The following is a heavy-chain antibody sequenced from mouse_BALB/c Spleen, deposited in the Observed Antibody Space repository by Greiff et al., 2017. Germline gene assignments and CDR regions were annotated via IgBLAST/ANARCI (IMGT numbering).Heavy chain of an antibody. V-gene: IGHV5-17*02. Sequence: EVKVVESGGGLVQPGGSRKLSCAASGFTFSSFGMHWVRQAPEKGLEWVAYISSGSSTIYYADTVTGRFTISRDNPKNTLFLQMTSLRSEDTAMYYCARFRGAMDYWGQGTSVTVSA. CDR2: ISSGSSTI. CDR1: GFTFSSFG. J-gene: IGHJ4*01. D-gene: IGHD3-3*01. CDR3: ARFRGAMDY.